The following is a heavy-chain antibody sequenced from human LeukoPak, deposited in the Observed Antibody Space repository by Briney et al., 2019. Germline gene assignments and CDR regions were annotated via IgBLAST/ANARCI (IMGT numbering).Heavy chain of an antibody. CDR1: GGSISSSSYY. D-gene: IGHD3-22*01. J-gene: IGHJ4*02. Sequence: SETLSLTCTVSGGSISSSSYYWGWLRQPPGKGLEWIGSIYYSGSTYYNPSLKSRVTISVDTSKNQFSLKLSSVTAADTAVYYCARHFYYDSSGYYLIVPYYFDYWGQGTLVTVSS. CDR2: IYYSGST. V-gene: IGHV4-39*01. CDR3: ARHFYYDSSGYYLIVPYYFDY.